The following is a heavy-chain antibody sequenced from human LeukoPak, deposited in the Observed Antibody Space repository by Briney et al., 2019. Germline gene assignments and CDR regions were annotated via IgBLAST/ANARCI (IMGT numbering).Heavy chain of an antibody. CDR2: VNPRSGNT. D-gene: IGHD1/OR15-1a*01. Sequence: ASVKVSCKAFGYTFTSHDINWVRQATGQGLEWMGWVNPRSGNTGYAQKFQGRVTMTRGTATSIAYMELTSLRSEDTAMYYCARGTRTFESWGQGTRVTVSS. CDR1: GYTFTSHD. CDR3: ARGTRTFES. V-gene: IGHV1-8*01. J-gene: IGHJ4*02.